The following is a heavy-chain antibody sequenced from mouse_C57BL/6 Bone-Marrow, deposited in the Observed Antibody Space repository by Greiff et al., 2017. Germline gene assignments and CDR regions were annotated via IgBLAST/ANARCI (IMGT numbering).Heavy chain of an antibody. V-gene: IGHV1-7*01. CDR2: INPSSGYT. Sequence: QVQLQQSGAELAKPGASVKLSCKASGYTFTSYWMHWVKQRPGQGLEWIGYINPSSGYTKYNQKFKDKATLTADKSSCTAYMQLSSLTYEDSAVYYCARSGGGYYAMDYWGQGTSVTVSS. CDR3: ARSGGGYYAMDY. J-gene: IGHJ4*01. CDR1: GYTFTSYW.